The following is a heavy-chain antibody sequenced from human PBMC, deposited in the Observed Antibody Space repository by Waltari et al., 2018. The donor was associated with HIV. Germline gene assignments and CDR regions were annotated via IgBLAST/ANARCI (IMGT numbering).Heavy chain of an antibody. D-gene: IGHD5-18*01. CDR3: ARDLGGDTAMVAIPSDY. CDR2: ITSSGNSK. Sequence: EVQLVESGGGWVPPGGSLRLSCAASVFTFSSFGMNWFRQATGEGLEWISYITSSGNSKYYADSGKGRFTIARDNAKNSLYLQRNTLRAEDTAVYYCARDLGGDTAMVAIPSDYWCPGTLVAVSS. CDR1: VFTFSSFG. V-gene: IGHV3-48*01. J-gene: IGHJ4*02.